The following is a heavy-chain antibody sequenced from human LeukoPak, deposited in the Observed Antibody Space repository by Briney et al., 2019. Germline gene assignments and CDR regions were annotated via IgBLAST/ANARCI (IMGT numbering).Heavy chain of an antibody. D-gene: IGHD3-22*01. CDR2: ITSRDGTT. CDR1: GFTFSICA. CDR3: ARDRPNYYGSDGHYYRRDGDY. J-gene: IGHJ4*02. Sequence: GGSLRLSCAASGFTFSICAMSWVRQTPGKGLEWVSSITSRDGTTYYADSVKGRFTISRGNSENTLYLQMNSLRAEDSALYYCARDRPNYYGSDGHYYRRDGDYWGQGTLVTVSS. V-gene: IGHV3-23*01.